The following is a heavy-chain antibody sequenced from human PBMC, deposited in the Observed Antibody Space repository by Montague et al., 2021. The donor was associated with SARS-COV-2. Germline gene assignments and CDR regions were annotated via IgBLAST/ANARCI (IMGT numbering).Heavy chain of an antibody. J-gene: IGHJ6*03. CDR1: GFTLGDYA. D-gene: IGHD6-13*01. V-gene: IGHV3-9*01. CDR3: TKDNQQGFYYIDV. CDR2: ISWNSGSI. Sequence: SLRLSCAASGFTLGDYAMHWVRQAPGKGLEWVSGISWNSGSIGYADSVKGRFTISRDNAKNSLYLQMNSLRAEDTALYDCTKDNQQGFYYIDVWGKGTTVTVSS.